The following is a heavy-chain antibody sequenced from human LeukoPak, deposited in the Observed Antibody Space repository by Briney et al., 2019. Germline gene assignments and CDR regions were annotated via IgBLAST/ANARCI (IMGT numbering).Heavy chain of an antibody. Sequence: GGSLRLSCAASGFTFSNYGMHWVRQAPGKGLEWVAVISYDGSNKYYADSVKGRFTISRDNSKNTLYLQMNSLRAEDTAVNYCAKGQWLVLGNWFDPWGQGTLVAVSS. V-gene: IGHV3-30*18. CDR1: GFTFSNYG. D-gene: IGHD6-19*01. CDR2: ISYDGSNK. CDR3: AKGQWLVLGNWFDP. J-gene: IGHJ5*02.